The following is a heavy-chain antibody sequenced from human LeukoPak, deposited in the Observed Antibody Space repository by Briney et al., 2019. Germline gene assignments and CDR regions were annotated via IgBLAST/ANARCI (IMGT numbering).Heavy chain of an antibody. J-gene: IGHJ6*03. V-gene: IGHV3-30*02. D-gene: IGHD5-12*01. Sequence: GGSLRLSCAASGFTFSSYGMHWVRQAPGKGLEWVAFIRYDGSNKYYADSVKGRFTIPRDNSKNTLYLQMNSLRAEDTAVYYCAKDFGSGYGTYYMDVWGKGTTVTVSS. CDR3: AKDFGSGYGTYYMDV. CDR1: GFTFSSYG. CDR2: IRYDGSNK.